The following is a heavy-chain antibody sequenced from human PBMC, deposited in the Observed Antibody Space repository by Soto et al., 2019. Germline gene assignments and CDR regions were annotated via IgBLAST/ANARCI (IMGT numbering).Heavy chain of an antibody. CDR1: GFTFRSYG. D-gene: IGHD4-17*01. J-gene: IGHJ4*02. CDR2: ISYDGSNK. CDR3: AKSTVRYFDY. Sequence: GGSLRLSCAASGFTFRSYGMHWVRQAPGKGLEWVAVISYDGSNKYYADSVKGRFTISRDNSKNTLYLQMNSLRAEDTAVYYCAKSTVRYFDYWGQGTLVTVSS. V-gene: IGHV3-30*18.